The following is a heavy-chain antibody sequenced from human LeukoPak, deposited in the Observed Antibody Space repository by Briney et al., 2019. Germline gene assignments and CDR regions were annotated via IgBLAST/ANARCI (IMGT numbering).Heavy chain of an antibody. D-gene: IGHD6-13*01. CDR3: ARDRSSSWTAGGVNYGMDV. CDR2: ISISSSYI. J-gene: IGHJ6*02. CDR1: GLTFSSYS. V-gene: IGHV3-21*06. Sequence: PGGSLRLSCAASGLTFSSYSMHWVRQAPGKGLEWVSSISISSSYIYYADSVKGRFTISRDNAKNSLFLQMNSLRPEDTAVYYCARDRSSSWTAGGVNYGMDVWGQGTTVTVSS.